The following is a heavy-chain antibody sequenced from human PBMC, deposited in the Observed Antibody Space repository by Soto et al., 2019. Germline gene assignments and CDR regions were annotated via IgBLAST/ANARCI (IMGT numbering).Heavy chain of an antibody. D-gene: IGHD2-2*01. V-gene: IGHV3-13*05. CDR2: IGAADDP. CDR3: ARAYAGQLPRRADYYYAMEV. CDR1: GFTFSTYD. Sequence: GGSLRLSCAASGFTFSTYDRHWVRQATGKGLEWVSAIGAADDPYYSGSVKGRFTISRENAESSLSLQMNSLRVGDTAVYYGARAYAGQLPRRADYYYAMEVWGPGTTVTVSS. J-gene: IGHJ6*02.